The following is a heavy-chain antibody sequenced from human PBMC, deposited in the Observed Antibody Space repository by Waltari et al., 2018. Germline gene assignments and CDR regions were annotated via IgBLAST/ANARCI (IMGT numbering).Heavy chain of an antibody. CDR2: ISSSSSYI. CDR3: ARDLGDYGRKAFDI. Sequence: EVQLVESGGGLVKPGGSLRLSCAASGFTFSSYSMNWVRQAPGKGLEWVSSISSSSSYIYYADSVKGRFTISRDNAKNSLYLQMNSLRAEDTAVYYCARDLGDYGRKAFDIWGQGTMVTVSS. D-gene: IGHD3-16*01. J-gene: IGHJ3*02. V-gene: IGHV3-21*01. CDR1: GFTFSSYS.